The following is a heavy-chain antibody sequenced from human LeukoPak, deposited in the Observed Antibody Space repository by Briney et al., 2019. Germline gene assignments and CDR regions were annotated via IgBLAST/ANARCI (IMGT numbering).Heavy chain of an antibody. V-gene: IGHV4-39*02. Sequence: PSETLSLTCTVSGGSINSSSYYWGWIRQPPGKGLEWIGNIYHSGSTYYNPSLKSRVIISVDTSKNHFSLKLSSVTAADTAVYYCARAMYCSGGSCQANFDYWGQGTLVTVSS. CDR1: GGSINSSSYY. CDR3: ARAMYCSGGSCQANFDY. CDR2: IYHSGST. J-gene: IGHJ4*02. D-gene: IGHD2-15*01.